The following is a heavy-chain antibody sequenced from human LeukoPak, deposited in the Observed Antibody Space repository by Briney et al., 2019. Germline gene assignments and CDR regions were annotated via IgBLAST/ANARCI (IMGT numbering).Heavy chain of an antibody. V-gene: IGHV3-21*01. D-gene: IGHD4-17*01. CDR2: ISSSSSYI. J-gene: IGHJ4*02. Sequence: GGSLRLSCAASGFTFSSYSRNWVRQAPGKGLEWVSSISSSSSYIYYADSVKGRFTISRDNAKNSLYLQMNSLRAEDTAVYYCARDRDAVTTGIFDYWGQGTLVTVSS. CDR1: GFTFSSYS. CDR3: ARDRDAVTTGIFDY.